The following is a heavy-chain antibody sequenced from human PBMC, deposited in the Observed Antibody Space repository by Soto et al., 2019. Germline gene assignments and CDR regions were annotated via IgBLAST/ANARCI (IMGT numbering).Heavy chain of an antibody. CDR2: ISYDGSNK. V-gene: IGHV3-30-3*01. CDR3: ARGPYGSGENWFDP. Sequence: QVQLVESGGGVVQPGRSLRLSCAASGFTFSSYAMHWVRQAPGKGLEWVAVISYDGSNKYYADSVKGRFTISRDNSKNTLYLQMNSLRAEDTAVYYCARGPYGSGENWFDPWGQGTLVTVSS. CDR1: GFTFSSYA. J-gene: IGHJ5*02. D-gene: IGHD3-10*01.